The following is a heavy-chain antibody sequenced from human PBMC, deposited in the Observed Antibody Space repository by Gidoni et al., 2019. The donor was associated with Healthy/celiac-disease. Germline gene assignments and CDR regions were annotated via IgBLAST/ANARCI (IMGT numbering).Heavy chain of an antibody. V-gene: IGHV3-30*01. CDR2: ISYDGSNK. CDR1: SSYA. Sequence: SSYAMHWVRQAPGKGLEWVAVISYDGSNKYYADSVKGRFTISRDNSKNTLYLQMNSLRAEDTAVYYCARDLRLLWFGELSEGYGMDVWGQGTTVTVSS. D-gene: IGHD3-10*01. CDR3: ARDLRLLWFGELSEGYGMDV. J-gene: IGHJ6*02.